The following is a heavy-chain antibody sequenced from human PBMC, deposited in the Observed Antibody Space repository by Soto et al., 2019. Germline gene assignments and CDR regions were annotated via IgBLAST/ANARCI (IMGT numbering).Heavy chain of an antibody. Sequence: QPGWSLRLSCTSSVFTFINYAIKWVRLAPGKRLEWVSSVIGSGVNVFYADSVKGRFTISGDNSKNTVYLEMNSLRADDTAEYFCAKGSAFECKGAICYPFDHWGRGTLVTV. CDR1: VFTFINYA. J-gene: IGHJ4*02. V-gene: IGHV3-23*01. CDR3: AKGSAFECKGAICYPFDH. D-gene: IGHD3-10*01. CDR2: VIGSGVNV.